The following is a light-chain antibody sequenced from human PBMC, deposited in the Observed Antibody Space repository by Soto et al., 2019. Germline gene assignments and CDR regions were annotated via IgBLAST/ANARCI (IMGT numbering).Light chain of an antibody. CDR1: QSVSSN. J-gene: IGKJ3*01. V-gene: IGKV3-15*01. Sequence: EIVMTQSPATLSVSPGERATLSCRASQSVSSNLAWYQQKPGQAPRLLIYGASTRATGIPARFSGSGSGTEFTLTISSLQSEDFAVNYCQKYNNWPFTFGPGTKVDI. CDR3: QKYNNWPFT. CDR2: GAS.